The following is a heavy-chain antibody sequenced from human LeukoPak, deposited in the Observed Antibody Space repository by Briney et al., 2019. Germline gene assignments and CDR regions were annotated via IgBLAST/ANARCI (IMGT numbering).Heavy chain of an antibody. D-gene: IGHD3-10*01. CDR3: ARDSMVRGVITTRWFDP. J-gene: IGHJ5*02. CDR2: IHSSGST. Sequence: SETLSLTCTVSGGSISSSAYYWGWIRRPPGKGLEWIGSIHSSGSTYYNPSLKSRVTISVDTSKNQFSLKLNSMTAADTAVYYCARDSMVRGVITTRWFDPWGQGTLVTVSS. V-gene: IGHV4-39*07. CDR1: GGSISSSAYY.